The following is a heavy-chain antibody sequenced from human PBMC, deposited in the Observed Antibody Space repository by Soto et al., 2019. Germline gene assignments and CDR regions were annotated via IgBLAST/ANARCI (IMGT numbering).Heavy chain of an antibody. Sequence: EVQLVESGGGLVQPGGSLKLSCAASGFTFSGSAMHWVRQASGKGLEWVGRIRSKANSYATAYAASVKGRFTISRDDSKNTAYLQMNSLKTEDTAVYYCTRNLKWLRDGWEFDYWGQGTLVTVSS. J-gene: IGHJ4*02. V-gene: IGHV3-73*02. CDR2: IRSKANSYAT. CDR3: TRNLKWLRDGWEFDY. CDR1: GFTFSGSA. D-gene: IGHD5-12*01.